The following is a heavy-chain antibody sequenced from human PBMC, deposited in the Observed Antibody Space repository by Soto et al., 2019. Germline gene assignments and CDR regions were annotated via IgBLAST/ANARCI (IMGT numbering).Heavy chain of an antibody. J-gene: IGHJ4*02. CDR3: ARDPRNYYDSSGYPCYFDY. CDR2: IYYSGST. CDR1: GGSISSYY. V-gene: IGHV4-59*01. D-gene: IGHD3-22*01. Sequence: PSETLSLTCTASGGSISSYYWSWIRQPPGKGLEWIGYIYYSGSTNYNPSLKSRVTISVDTSTNQFSLKLSSVTAADTAVYYCARDPRNYYDSSGYPCYFDYWGQGTLVTVGS.